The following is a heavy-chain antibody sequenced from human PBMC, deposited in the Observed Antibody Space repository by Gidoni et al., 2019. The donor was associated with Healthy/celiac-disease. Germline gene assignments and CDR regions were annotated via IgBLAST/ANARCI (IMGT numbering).Heavy chain of an antibody. Sequence: QVQLVESGGGVVQPGRSLRLSCAASGFTFSSYAMHWVRQAPGKGLEWVAVISYDGSNKYYADSVKGRFTISRDNSKNTLYLQMNSLRAEDTAVYYCARDHSYSGYDPILSYWGQGTLVTVSS. CDR1: GFTFSSYA. J-gene: IGHJ4*02. V-gene: IGHV3-30*04. D-gene: IGHD5-12*01. CDR2: ISYDGSNK. CDR3: ARDHSYSGYDPILSY.